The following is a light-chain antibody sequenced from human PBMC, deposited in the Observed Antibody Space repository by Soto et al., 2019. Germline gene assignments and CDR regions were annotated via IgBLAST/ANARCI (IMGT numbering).Light chain of an antibody. J-gene: IGKJ4*01. Sequence: EIVLTQSPGTLSLSPGERATLSCRASQSVSSSYLAWYQQKPGQAPRLLIYGASSRATGIPDRFSGSGSGTDFTLTISRLEPEDFAVYSCQQYGSSLTLGGGTKVDIK. CDR3: QQYGSSLT. CDR1: QSVSSSY. V-gene: IGKV3-20*01. CDR2: GAS.